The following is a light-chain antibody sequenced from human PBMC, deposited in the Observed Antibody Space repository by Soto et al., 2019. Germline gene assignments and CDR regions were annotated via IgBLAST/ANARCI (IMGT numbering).Light chain of an antibody. CDR1: QSGSSSY. V-gene: IGKV3-20*01. J-gene: IGKJ3*01. CDR3: QQYGSPLFT. Sequence: EIVLTQSPGTLSLSPGERATLSCRASQSGSSSYLAWYQQKPAQAPRLLIYGASSRAKGIPDRFSGSGSGTDFTLTISRLEPEDFAVYYCQQYGSPLFTFGPGTKVDIK. CDR2: GAS.